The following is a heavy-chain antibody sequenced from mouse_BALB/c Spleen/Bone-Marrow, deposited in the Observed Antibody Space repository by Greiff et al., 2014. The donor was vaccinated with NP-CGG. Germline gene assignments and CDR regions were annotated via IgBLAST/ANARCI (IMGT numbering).Heavy chain of an antibody. CDR3: ATNYYGSSWGFAY. D-gene: IGHD1-1*01. J-gene: IGHJ3*01. CDR2: IDPANGNT. CDR1: GFNIKDTY. Sequence: EVQLQQSGAELVKPGASVKLSCTASGFNIKDTYMHWVKQRPEQGLEWIGRIDPANGNTKYDPKFQGKATITADTSSNTAYLQLSSLTSEDTAVYYCATNYYGSSWGFAYWGQGTLVTVSA. V-gene: IGHV14-3*02.